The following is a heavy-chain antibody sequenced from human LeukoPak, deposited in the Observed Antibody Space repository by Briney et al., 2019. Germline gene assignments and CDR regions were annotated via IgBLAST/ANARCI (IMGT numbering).Heavy chain of an antibody. V-gene: IGHV1-2*02. Sequence: GASVKVSCKASGYTFTGYYMHWVRQAPGQGLEWMGWINPNSGGTNYAQKFQGRGTMTRDTSISTAYMELSRLRSDDTAVYYCARLVSDYDSHIDYWGQGTLVTVSS. CDR2: INPNSGGT. CDR1: GYTFTGYY. D-gene: IGHD3-3*01. CDR3: ARLVSDYDSHIDY. J-gene: IGHJ4*02.